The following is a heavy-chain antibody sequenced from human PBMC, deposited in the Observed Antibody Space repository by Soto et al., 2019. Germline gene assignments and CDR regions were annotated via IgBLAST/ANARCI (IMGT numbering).Heavy chain of an antibody. D-gene: IGHD5-18*01. CDR2: IWYDGSNK. J-gene: IGHJ4*02. Sequence: QVQLVESGGGVVQPGRSLRLSCAASGFTFSSYGMHWVRQAPGKGLEWVAVIWYDGSNKYYADSVKGRFTISRDNSKNPLYLQKNRLRAEDTAVYYCARDKGGGRETYRYGSYFDYWGQGTLVTVSS. CDR3: ARDKGGGRETYRYGSYFDY. CDR1: GFTFSSYG. V-gene: IGHV3-33*01.